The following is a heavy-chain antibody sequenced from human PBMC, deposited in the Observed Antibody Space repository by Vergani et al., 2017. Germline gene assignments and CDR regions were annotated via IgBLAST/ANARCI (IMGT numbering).Heavy chain of an antibody. CDR2: IYYSGST. Sequence: QLQLQESGPGLVKPSATLSLTCSVSGASIRSSNYYWGWIRQPPGKGLEWIASIYYSGSTYYNPSLKSRVTISVDTSKNQFSLKLSSVTAAETAVYFCAGHSTVEWLVKLGWIDPGGQGILVTVSS. V-gene: IGHV4-39*01. CDR1: GASIRSSNYY. CDR3: AGHSTVEWLVKLGWIDP. J-gene: IGHJ5*02. D-gene: IGHD6-19*01.